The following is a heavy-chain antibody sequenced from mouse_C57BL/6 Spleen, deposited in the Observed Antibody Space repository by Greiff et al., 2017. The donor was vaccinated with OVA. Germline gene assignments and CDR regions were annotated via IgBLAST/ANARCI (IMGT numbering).Heavy chain of an antibody. CDR3: TTWGGYYGSSYLGFAY. CDR1: GFNIKDYY. CDR2: IDPEDGDT. V-gene: IGHV14-1*01. D-gene: IGHD1-1*01. J-gene: IGHJ3*01. Sequence: VQLQQSGAELVRPGASVKLSCTASGFNIKDYYMHWVKQRPEQGLEWIGRIDPEDGDTEYAPKFQGKATMTADTSSNTAYLQLSSLTSEDTAVYYCTTWGGYYGSSYLGFAYWGQGTLVTVSA.